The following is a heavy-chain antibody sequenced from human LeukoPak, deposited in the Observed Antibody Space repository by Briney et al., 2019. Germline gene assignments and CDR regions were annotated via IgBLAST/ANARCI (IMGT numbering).Heavy chain of an antibody. CDR2: ISYSGSI. V-gene: IGHV4-39*01. J-gene: IGHJ4*02. CDR1: GGSISSSSYH. CDR3: ASFPTAAGTIDY. D-gene: IGHD6-13*01. Sequence: PSETLSLTCTVSGGSISSSSYHWGWIRQPPGKGLEWIGTISYSGSIYYNPSLKSRVTISLDTSKNQFSLKLSSVTAADTAVCYCASFPTAAGTIDYWGRGTLVTVSS.